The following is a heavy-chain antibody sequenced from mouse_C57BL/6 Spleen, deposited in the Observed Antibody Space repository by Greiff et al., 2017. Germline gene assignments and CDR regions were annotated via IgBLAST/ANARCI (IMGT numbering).Heavy chain of an antibody. CDR3: ASYDYAMDY. Sequence: EVKLMESGPELVKPGASVKISCKASGYSFTGYYMNWVKQSPEKSLEWIGEINPSTGGTTYNQKFKAKATLTVDKSSSTAYMQLKSLTSEDSAVYYCASYDYAMDYWGQGTSVTVSS. V-gene: IGHV1-42*01. CDR2: INPSTGGT. D-gene: IGHD1-1*01. J-gene: IGHJ4*01. CDR1: GYSFTGYY.